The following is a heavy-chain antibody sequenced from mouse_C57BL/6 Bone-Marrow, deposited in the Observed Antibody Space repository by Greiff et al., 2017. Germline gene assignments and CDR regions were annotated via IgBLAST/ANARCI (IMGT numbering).Heavy chain of an antibody. V-gene: IGHV1-54*01. J-gene: IGHJ2*01. CDR2: INPGSGGT. CDR1: GYAFTNYL. Sequence: VMLVESGAELVRPGTSVKVSCKASGYAFTNYLIEWVKQRPGQGLEWIGVINPGSGGTNYNEKFKGKATLTADKSSSTAYMQLSSLTSEDSAVYFCARPSTVVPFDYWGQGTTLTVSS. D-gene: IGHD1-1*01. CDR3: ARPSTVVPFDY.